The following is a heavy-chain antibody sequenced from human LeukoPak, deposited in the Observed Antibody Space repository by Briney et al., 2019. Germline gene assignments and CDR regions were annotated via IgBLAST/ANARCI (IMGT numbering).Heavy chain of an antibody. J-gene: IGHJ4*02. Sequence: GGSLRLSCAASGFTFSSYSMNWVRQAPGKGLEWVSYISSSSSTIYYADSVKGRFTISRDNAKNSLYLQMNSLRAEDTAVHYCARDSITIFGVINYWGQGTLVTVSS. CDR1: GFTFSSYS. D-gene: IGHD3-3*01. CDR2: ISSSSSTI. CDR3: ARDSITIFGVINY. V-gene: IGHV3-48*01.